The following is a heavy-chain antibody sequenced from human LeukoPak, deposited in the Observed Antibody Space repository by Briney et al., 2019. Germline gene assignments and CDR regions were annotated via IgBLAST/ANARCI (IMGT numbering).Heavy chain of an antibody. V-gene: IGHV1-2*02. CDR1: GYTFTGYY. CDR3: ARGPMGDDYFDSSGYYSNYFDY. Sequence: ASVKVSCKASGYTFTGYYMHWVRQAPGQGLEWMGWISPNRGGTNYAQKFQGRVTMTRDTSISTAYMELSRLRSDDTAVYYCARGPMGDDYFDSSGYYSNYFDYWGQGTMVTVSS. J-gene: IGHJ4*02. CDR2: ISPNRGGT. D-gene: IGHD3-22*01.